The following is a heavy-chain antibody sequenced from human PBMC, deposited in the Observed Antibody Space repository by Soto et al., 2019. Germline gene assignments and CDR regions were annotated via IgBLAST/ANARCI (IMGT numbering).Heavy chain of an antibody. D-gene: IGHD1-1*01. CDR2: ISGNGDTT. J-gene: IGHJ3*02. CDR3: ARDPVRGIGIAFDI. CDR1: GFTFNNYG. V-gene: IGHV3-23*01. Sequence: EAQLLASGGGLVQPGGSLRLSCVASGFTFNNYGMSWVRQAPGKGLEWVSSISGNGDTTYYAASVKGRFTISRDNSKDMLYVYMNSLRAEDTAVYYCARDPVRGIGIAFDIWGRGTVLTVSS.